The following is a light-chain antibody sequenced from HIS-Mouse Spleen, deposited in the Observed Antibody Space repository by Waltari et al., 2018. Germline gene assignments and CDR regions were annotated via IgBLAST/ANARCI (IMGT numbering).Light chain of an antibody. V-gene: IGKV3-15*01. CDR3: QQYNNWPTWT. Sequence: EIVMTQSPATLSVSPGESATLPCRASQSVSSNLAWYQQKPGQAPRLLIYGASTRATGIPARFSGSGSGTEFTLTISSMQSEDFAVYYCQQYNNWPTWTFGQGTKVEIK. J-gene: IGKJ1*01. CDR1: QSVSSN. CDR2: GAS.